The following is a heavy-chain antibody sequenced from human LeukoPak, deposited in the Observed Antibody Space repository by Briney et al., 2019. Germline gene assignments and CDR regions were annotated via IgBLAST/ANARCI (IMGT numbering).Heavy chain of an antibody. CDR1: GGSFSGYY. CDR2: INHSGST. J-gene: IGHJ4*02. CDR3: ARGEGYDFWSGYYLDY. D-gene: IGHD3-3*01. Sequence: SETLSLTCAVHGGSFSGYYWSWIRQPPGKGLEWIGEINHSGSTNYNPSLKSRVTISVDTSKNQFPLKLSSVTAADTAVYYCARGEGYDFWSGYYLDYWGQGTLVTVSS. V-gene: IGHV4-34*01.